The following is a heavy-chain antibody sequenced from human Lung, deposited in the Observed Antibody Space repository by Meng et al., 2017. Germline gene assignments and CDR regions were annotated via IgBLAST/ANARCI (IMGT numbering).Heavy chain of an antibody. J-gene: IGHJ5*02. CDR1: GVSFSSGGYY. D-gene: IGHD3-3*01. Sequence: QVQLQESGPGLVKPSQTLSLTCTVSGVSFSSGGYYWGWIRQHPGGGLEWIGYIYYSGSTFYNPAFKSRVTISVDTSKNQFSLNLNSVSAADTAVYYCVRERNRLLDPWGQGTLVTVSS. CDR3: VRERNRLLDP. V-gene: IGHV4-31*03. CDR2: IYYSGST.